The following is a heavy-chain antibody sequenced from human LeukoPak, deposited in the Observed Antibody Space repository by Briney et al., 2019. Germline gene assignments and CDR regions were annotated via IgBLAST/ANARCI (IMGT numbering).Heavy chain of an antibody. CDR3: ARDKDYAFDI. V-gene: IGHV3-48*01. J-gene: IGHJ3*02. D-gene: IGHD3-16*01. CDR2: IISSTSTR. CDR1: GFTFSSYT. Sequence: GGSLRLSCAASGFTFSSYTMNWIRQAPGKGLEWVSYIISSTSTRSYADSVMGRFTISRDNDKNSLYLQMNSLRPEDTAVYYCARDKDYAFDIWSQGTIVTVSS.